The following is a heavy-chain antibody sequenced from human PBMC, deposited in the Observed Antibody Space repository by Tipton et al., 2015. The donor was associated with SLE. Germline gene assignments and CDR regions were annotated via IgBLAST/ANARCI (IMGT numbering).Heavy chain of an antibody. D-gene: IGHD3-10*01. Sequence: TLSLTCTVSGGPLTGDYWSWIRQPPGKGLEWIGYVFYTGRTTYNPSLERRVTISIDTSKKQFSLKLSSVTAADTALYYCARHAASGNYYSALDFWGQGTLVTVSS. V-gene: IGHV4-59*08. CDR1: GGPLTGDY. CDR2: VFYTGRT. CDR3: ARHAASGNYYSALDF. J-gene: IGHJ4*02.